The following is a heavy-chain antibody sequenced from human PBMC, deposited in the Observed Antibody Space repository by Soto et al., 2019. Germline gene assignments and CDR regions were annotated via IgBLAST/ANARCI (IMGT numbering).Heavy chain of an antibody. CDR1: GGSISSGGYY. J-gene: IGHJ6*03. D-gene: IGHD1-20*01. V-gene: IGHV4-31*03. CDR2: IYFSGST. CDR3: WCITGISYYYYMDV. Sequence: PSETLSLTCTVSGGSISSGGYYWSWIRQHPGKGLEWIGYIYFSGSTYYNPSLKSRVTISVDTSKNQFSLKLSSVTAADTAVYYCWCITGISYYYYMDVWGKGTTVTV.